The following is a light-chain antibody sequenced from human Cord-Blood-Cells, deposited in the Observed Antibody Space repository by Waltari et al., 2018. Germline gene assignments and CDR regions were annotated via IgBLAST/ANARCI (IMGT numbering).Light chain of an antibody. CDR3: QQSYSTLFT. CDR2: KAS. Sequence: DIQMTQSPSTLSASVGDRVTITCRASQSISSWLAWYQQKPGKAPKLLIYKASSLQSGVPSRFGGSGSGTDFTLTISSLQPEDFATYYCQQSYSTLFTFGPGTKVDIK. CDR1: QSISSW. V-gene: IGKV1-39*01. J-gene: IGKJ3*01.